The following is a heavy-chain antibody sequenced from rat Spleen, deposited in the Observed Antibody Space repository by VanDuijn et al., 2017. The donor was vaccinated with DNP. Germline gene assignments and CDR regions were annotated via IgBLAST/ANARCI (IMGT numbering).Heavy chain of an antibody. CDR1: GFTFSNYD. D-gene: IGHD1-4*01. Sequence: EVQLVESGGDLVQPGRSMKLSCAASGFTFSNYDMAWVRQAPTKGLEWVASISYDGSSTYYRDSVKGRFTISRDNAKSTLYLQMDSLRSEDTATYYCARLPGYNYVPFDYWGQGVMVTVSS. CDR3: ARLPGYNYVPFDY. J-gene: IGHJ2*01. V-gene: IGHV5-25*01. CDR2: ISYDGSST.